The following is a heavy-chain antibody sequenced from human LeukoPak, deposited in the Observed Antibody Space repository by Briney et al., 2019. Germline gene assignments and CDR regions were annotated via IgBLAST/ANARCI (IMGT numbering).Heavy chain of an antibody. CDR1: GFTFSDYY. CDR2: ISSSGSTI. CDR3: ARETYYYDTTYYYIKYFDY. D-gene: IGHD3-22*01. Sequence: GGSLRLSCAASGFTFSDYYMSWIRQAPGKGLEWVAYISSSGSTIYYADSVKGRFTISRDNAKNSLYLQMNSLRAEDTAVYYCARETYYYDTTYYYIKYFDYWGQGTLVTVSS. V-gene: IGHV3-11*01. J-gene: IGHJ4*02.